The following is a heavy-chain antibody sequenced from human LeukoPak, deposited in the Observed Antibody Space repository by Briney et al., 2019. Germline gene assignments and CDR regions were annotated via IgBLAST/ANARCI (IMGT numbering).Heavy chain of an antibody. D-gene: IGHD6-19*01. CDR1: GYTFTSYY. J-gene: IGHJ4*02. V-gene: IGHV1-46*01. CDR2: VNPSGGST. CDR3: ARGAVAGPYFDY. Sequence: ASVKVSCKASGYTFTSYYMHWVRQAPGQGLEWMGIVNPSGGSTSYAQKFQDRVTMTRDTSTSTVYMELSSLRSEDTAVYYCARGAVAGPYFDYWGQGTLVTVSS.